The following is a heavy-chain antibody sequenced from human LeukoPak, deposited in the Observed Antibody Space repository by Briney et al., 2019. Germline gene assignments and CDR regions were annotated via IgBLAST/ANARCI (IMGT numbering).Heavy chain of an antibody. Sequence: SETLSLTCTVSGGSISSYYWSRIRQPPGKGLEWIGYIYYSGSTNYNPSLKSRVTISVDTSKNQFSLKLSSVTAADTAVYYCARESNIHYYFDYWGQGTLVTVSS. CDR1: GGSISSYY. CDR2: IYYSGST. CDR3: ARESNIHYYFDY. V-gene: IGHV4-59*01. D-gene: IGHD1/OR15-1a*01. J-gene: IGHJ4*02.